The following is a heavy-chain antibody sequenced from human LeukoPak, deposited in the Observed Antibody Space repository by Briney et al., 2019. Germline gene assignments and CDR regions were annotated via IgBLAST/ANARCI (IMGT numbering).Heavy chain of an antibody. D-gene: IGHD1-26*01. J-gene: IGHJ4*02. V-gene: IGHV3-74*01. CDR1: GFTFHTYW. Sequence: GGSLRLSCAASGFTFHTYWMHWVREVPGKGLVCVSRINSDGSSTAYAGSVKGRFTISRDNAKNTLFLQMNSLRAEDTAVYYCAKVERELQTDYWGQGTLVTVSS. CDR2: INSDGSST. CDR3: AKVERELQTDY.